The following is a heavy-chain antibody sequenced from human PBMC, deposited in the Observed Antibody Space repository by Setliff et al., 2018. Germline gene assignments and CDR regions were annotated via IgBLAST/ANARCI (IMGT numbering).Heavy chain of an antibody. CDR2: MYHSGST. Sequence: PSETLSLTCAVSYYSISSGDYWGWIRQPPGKGLEGIGSMYHSGSTYDRPSLESRVTISVDMSKTHLSLKLSSVTAADSAVYYCARNIWGAKMQLPHDVFDLWGQGTMVTVSS. V-gene: IGHV4-38-2*01. J-gene: IGHJ3*01. CDR3: ARNIWGAKMQLPHDVFDL. CDR1: YYSISSGDY. D-gene: IGHD2-2*01.